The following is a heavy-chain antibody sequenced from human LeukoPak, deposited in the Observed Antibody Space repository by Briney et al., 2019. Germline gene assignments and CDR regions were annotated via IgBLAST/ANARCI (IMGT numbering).Heavy chain of an antibody. CDR1: VYTFTSYG. D-gene: IGHD1-1*01. CDR3: AREGGMRPFDY. CDR2: ISAYNGNT. V-gene: IGHV1-18*01. Sequence: GASVTVSCMASVYTFTSYGISWVRQAPAQGLEWMGWISAYNGNTNYAQKLQGRVTMTTDTSTSTAYMELRSLRSDDTAVYYCAREGGMRPFDYWGQGTLVTVSS. J-gene: IGHJ4*02.